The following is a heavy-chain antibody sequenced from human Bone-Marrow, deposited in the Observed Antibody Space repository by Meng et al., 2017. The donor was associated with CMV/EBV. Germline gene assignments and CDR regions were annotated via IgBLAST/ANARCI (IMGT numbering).Heavy chain of an antibody. V-gene: IGHV3-74*01. J-gene: IGHJ4*02. Sequence: GESLKISCAASGFTFSSYWMHWVRQAPGKGLVWVSRINSDGSSTSYADSVKGRFTISRDNSKNTLYLQMNSLRAEDTAVYYCARDQVWQQLVYYFDYWGQGTLVTVSS. CDR2: INSDGSST. CDR1: GFTFSSYW. D-gene: IGHD6-13*01. CDR3: ARDQVWQQLVYYFDY.